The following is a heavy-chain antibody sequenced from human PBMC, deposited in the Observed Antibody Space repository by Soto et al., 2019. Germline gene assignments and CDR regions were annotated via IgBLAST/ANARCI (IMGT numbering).Heavy chain of an antibody. V-gene: IGHV3-64D*08. CDR3: VIEGGGPGDGARYFDY. CDR1: GFTFSSYA. D-gene: IGHD3-16*01. Sequence: GGSLRLSCSASGFTFSSYAMHWVRQAPGKGLEYVSAISSNGGSTYYADSVKGRFTISRDNSKNTLYLQMSSLRAEDTAVYYCVIEGGGPGDGARYFDYWGQGTLVTVSS. CDR2: ISSNGGST. J-gene: IGHJ4*02.